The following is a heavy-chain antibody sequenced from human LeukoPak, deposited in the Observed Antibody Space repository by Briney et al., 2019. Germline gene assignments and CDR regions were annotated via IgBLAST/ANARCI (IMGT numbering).Heavy chain of an antibody. CDR1: GDSVSSNSAA. J-gene: IGHJ4*02. V-gene: IGHV6-1*01. Sequence: SQTLSLTCAISGDSVSSNSAAWNWIRQSPSRGLEWLGRTYYRSKWYNDYAVSVKSRITINPDTSKNQFSLQLNSVTPEDTAVYYCARVGYYYDSSGYYYAGREGFEFDYWGQGTLVTVSS. CDR2: TYYRSKWYN. CDR3: ARVGYYYDSSGYYYAGREGFEFDY. D-gene: IGHD3-22*01.